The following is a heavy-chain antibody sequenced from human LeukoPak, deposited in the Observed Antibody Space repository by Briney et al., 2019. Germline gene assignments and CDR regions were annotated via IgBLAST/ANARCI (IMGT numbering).Heavy chain of an antibody. CDR3: ASDFSSSSGFDY. CDR2: IHYSGST. D-gene: IGHD6-6*01. J-gene: IGHJ4*02. V-gene: IGHV4-59*01. CDR1: GGSISGCY. Sequence: PSETLSLTCSVSGGSISGCYWSWIRQPPGKGLEWIGYIHYSGSTNYNPSLKSRVTISVDTSKNQFSLKLTSVTAADTAVYYCASDFSSSSGFDYWGQGTLVTVSS.